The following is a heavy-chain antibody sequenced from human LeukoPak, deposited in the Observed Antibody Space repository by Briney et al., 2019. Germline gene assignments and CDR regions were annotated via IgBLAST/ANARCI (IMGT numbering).Heavy chain of an antibody. Sequence: SETLSLTCTVASGSISSSSYCWGWLRQPPGRGLEWFGYIYYSGSTNYNPSLKSRVTIPVDTSKTQFSLKLRSVTAADTAVYYCARGLGNYYGSGSYLGGYYYYYMDVWGKGTTVTISS. J-gene: IGHJ6*03. D-gene: IGHD3-10*01. CDR1: SGSISSSSYC. CDR3: ARGLGNYYGSGSYLGGYYYYYMDV. CDR2: IYYSGST. V-gene: IGHV4-61*05.